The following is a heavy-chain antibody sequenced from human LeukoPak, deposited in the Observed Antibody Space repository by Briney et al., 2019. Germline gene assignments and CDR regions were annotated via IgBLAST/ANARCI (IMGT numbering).Heavy chain of an antibody. Sequence: ASVKVSCKASGYTFTSYGISWVRQAPGQGLEWMGWISAYNGNTNYAQKLQGRVTMTTDTSTSTAYMELRSLRSDDTAVYYCVLVVVISYYFDYWGQGALVTVSS. CDR2: ISAYNGNT. V-gene: IGHV1-18*01. J-gene: IGHJ4*02. CDR3: VLVVVISYYFDY. D-gene: IGHD3-22*01. CDR1: GYTFTSYG.